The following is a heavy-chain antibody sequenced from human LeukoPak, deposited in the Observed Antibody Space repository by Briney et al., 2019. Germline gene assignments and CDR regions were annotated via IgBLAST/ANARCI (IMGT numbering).Heavy chain of an antibody. CDR3: ARPRYCSSTSCPRRYNWFDP. J-gene: IGHJ5*02. V-gene: IGHV4-34*01. CDR2: INHSGST. D-gene: IGHD2-2*01. CDR1: GGSFSSYY. Sequence: SETLSLTCAVYGGSFSSYYWSWIRQPPGKGLEWIGEINHSGSTNYNPSLKSRVTISVDTSKNQFSLKLSSVTAADTAVYYCARPRYCSSTSCPRRYNWFDPWGQGTLVTVSS.